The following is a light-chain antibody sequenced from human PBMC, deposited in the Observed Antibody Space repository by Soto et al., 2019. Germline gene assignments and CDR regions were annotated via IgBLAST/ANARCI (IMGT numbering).Light chain of an antibody. Sequence: SPLSCESSQSLLYGSNNKNYLAWYQQKPGQPPKLLIYWASTRASGVPDRFTGSRSGTDFTLTISSLQPEDVALYYCQQYYGNPQTFGQGTRLEI. CDR1: QSLLYGSNNKNY. J-gene: IGKJ2*01. CDR3: QQYYGNPQT. V-gene: IGKV4-1*01. CDR2: WAS.